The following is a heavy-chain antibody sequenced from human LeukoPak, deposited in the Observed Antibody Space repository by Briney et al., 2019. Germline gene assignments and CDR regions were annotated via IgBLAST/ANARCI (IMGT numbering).Heavy chain of an antibody. CDR3: ARLHSGYEIKY. CDR2: IYYSGST. Sequence: SETLSLTCTVSGGSISSSSYYWGWIRQPPGKGLEWIGSIYYSGSTYYNPSLKSRVTISVDTSKNQFSLKLSSVTAADTAVYYCARLHSGYEIKYWGQGTLVTVSS. J-gene: IGHJ4*02. V-gene: IGHV4-39*01. D-gene: IGHD5-12*01. CDR1: GGSISSSSYY.